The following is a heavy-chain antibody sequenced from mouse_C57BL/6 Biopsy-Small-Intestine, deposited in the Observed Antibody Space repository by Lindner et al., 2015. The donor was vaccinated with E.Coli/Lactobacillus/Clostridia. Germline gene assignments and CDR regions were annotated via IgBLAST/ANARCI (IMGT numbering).Heavy chain of an antibody. Sequence: SVKVSCKASGGTFTSYAMNWVRQAPGQGLLWMGGIVPLFGTTNYAQTFQDRVNITADDSTSTVYMELSSLRSEDTAIYYCARSQCSSARCYNGQVGQYFFDWWG. CDR2: IVPLFGTT. CDR1: GGTFTSYA. V-gene: IGHV1S126*01. J-gene: IGHJ2*01. CDR3: ARSQCSSARCYNGQVGQYFFDW. D-gene: IGHD1-1*01.